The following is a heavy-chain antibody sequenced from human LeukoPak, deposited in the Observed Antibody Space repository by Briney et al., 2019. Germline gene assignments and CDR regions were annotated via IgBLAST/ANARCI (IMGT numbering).Heavy chain of an antibody. D-gene: IGHD3-10*01. CDR3: AKMKGITMVRGTFDY. Sequence: GGSLRLSCAASGFTYSSYAMTWVRQALGKGLEWVSSISGSGGNTYYADSVKGRFTFSRDNSKNTLYLQMSSLRAEDTAVYYCAKMKGITMVRGTFDYWGQGTLVTVSS. CDR2: ISGSGGNT. V-gene: IGHV3-23*01. J-gene: IGHJ4*02. CDR1: GFTYSSYA.